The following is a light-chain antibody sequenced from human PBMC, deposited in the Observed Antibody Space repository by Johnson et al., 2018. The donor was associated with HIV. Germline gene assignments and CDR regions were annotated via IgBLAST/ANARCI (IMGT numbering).Light chain of an antibody. Sequence: QSVLTQPPSVSAAPGQKVTISCSGSSSNIGNNYVSWYQQLPGTAPKLLIYDNNKRPSGIPDRFSGSKSGTSATLGITGLQTENEADYYCGTWDSRLSAYVFGIGTKVTVL. V-gene: IGLV1-51*01. CDR2: DNN. CDR1: SSNIGNNY. CDR3: GTWDSRLSAYV. J-gene: IGLJ1*01.